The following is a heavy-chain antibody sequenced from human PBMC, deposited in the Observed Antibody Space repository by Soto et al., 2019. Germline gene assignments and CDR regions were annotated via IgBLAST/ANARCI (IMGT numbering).Heavy chain of an antibody. D-gene: IGHD2-21*02. J-gene: IGHJ6*02. CDR3: ARDYCVGDCYYYYYYGMDV. CDR2: IYYSGST. CDR1: GGSISSGDYY. Sequence: SETLSLACTVSGGSISSGDYYWSWLRQPPGKGLEWIGYIYYSGSTYYDPSLKSRVTISVDTSKNQFSQKLSSVTAAETAVYYCARDYCVGDCYYYYYYGMDVWGQGTTVTVSS. V-gene: IGHV4-30-4*01.